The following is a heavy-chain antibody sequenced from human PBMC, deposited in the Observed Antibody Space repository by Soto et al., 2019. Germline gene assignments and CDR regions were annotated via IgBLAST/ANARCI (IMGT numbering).Heavy chain of an antibody. Sequence: PGGSLRLSCAACGFTFSSYAMSWVRQAPGKGLDWVSSISGSGGSTYYADSVKGRFTISRDNPKNTLYLQMNSLQIEDTAVYYCARAVPDSGAHYYFDYWGQGTLVTVSS. J-gene: IGHJ4*02. V-gene: IGHV3-23*01. CDR2: ISGSGGST. D-gene: IGHD2-15*01. CDR1: GFTFSSYA. CDR3: ARAVPDSGAHYYFDY.